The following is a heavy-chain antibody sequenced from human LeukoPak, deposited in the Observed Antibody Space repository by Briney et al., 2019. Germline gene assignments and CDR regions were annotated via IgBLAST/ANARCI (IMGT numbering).Heavy chain of an antibody. Sequence: PGGTLTLSCSVSGLTFISYGMSWVRQAPGKGLGWVSAISGSGTGPSSAHSVEGRFPIYRDYSKNTLYLHMNSLTPEDTAVYSCEKDRGYMATTPDYWGQGTLVTVSS. CDR1: GLTFISYG. J-gene: IGHJ4*02. CDR2: ISGSGTGP. D-gene: IGHD5-24*01. V-gene: IGHV3-23*01. CDR3: EKDRGYMATTPDY.